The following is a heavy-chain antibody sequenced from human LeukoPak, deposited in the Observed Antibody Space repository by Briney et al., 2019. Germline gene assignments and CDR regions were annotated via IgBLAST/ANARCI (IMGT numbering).Heavy chain of an antibody. Sequence: ASVKVSCKVSGYTLTELSMHWVRQAPGKGLEWMGGFDPEDGKTIYAQKFQGRVTMTEDTSTDTAYMEVSSLRSEDTAVYYCATPGGDGYNYDYWGQGTLVTVSS. J-gene: IGHJ4*02. D-gene: IGHD5-24*01. CDR1: GYTLTELS. CDR2: FDPEDGKT. CDR3: ATPGGDGYNYDY. V-gene: IGHV1-24*01.